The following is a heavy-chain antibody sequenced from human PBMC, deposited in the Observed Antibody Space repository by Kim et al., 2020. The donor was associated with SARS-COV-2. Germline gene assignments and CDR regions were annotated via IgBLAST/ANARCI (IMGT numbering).Heavy chain of an antibody. CDR3: ARTRFGELWGLDY. Sequence: SETLSLTCTVSGGSISSSSYYWGWIRQPPGKGLEWIGSIYYSGSTYYNPSLKSRVTISVDTSKNQFSLKLSSVTAADTAVYYCARTRFGELWGLDYWGQG. V-gene: IGHV4-39*07. J-gene: IGHJ4*02. D-gene: IGHD3-10*01. CDR1: GGSISSSSYY. CDR2: IYYSGST.